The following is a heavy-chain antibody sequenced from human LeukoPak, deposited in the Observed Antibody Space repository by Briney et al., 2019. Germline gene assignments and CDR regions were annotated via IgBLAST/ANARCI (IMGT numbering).Heavy chain of an antibody. D-gene: IGHD6-19*01. CDR3: AKSPSAGFSSAVNFDY. Sequence: VGSLRLSCAASGVTFSGHAMSWVRQAPGKGLEWVSSITDNSDYTYYADSVRGRFTISRDNSKNTLFVQMNSLRVEDTAVYYCAKSPSAGFSSAVNFDYWGQGTLVTVSS. V-gene: IGHV3-23*01. J-gene: IGHJ4*02. CDR1: GVTFSGHA. CDR2: ITDNSDYT.